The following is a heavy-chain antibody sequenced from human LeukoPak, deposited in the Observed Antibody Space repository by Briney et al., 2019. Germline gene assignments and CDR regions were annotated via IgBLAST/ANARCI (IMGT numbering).Heavy chain of an antibody. V-gene: IGHV1-18*01. CDR2: ISAYNGNT. Sequence: ASVKVSCKASGYTFTNYGISWVRQAPGQGLEWMAWISAYNGNTNYAQKLQGRVTMTADTSTSTAYMEMRSLRSDDTAVYYCARAKWELGSHAFDIWGQGTMVTVSS. D-gene: IGHD1-26*01. CDR3: ARAKWELGSHAFDI. CDR1: GYTFTNYG. J-gene: IGHJ3*02.